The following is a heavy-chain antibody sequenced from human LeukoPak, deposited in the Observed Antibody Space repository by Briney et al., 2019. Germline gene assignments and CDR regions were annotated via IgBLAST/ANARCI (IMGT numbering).Heavy chain of an antibody. D-gene: IGHD5-18*01. CDR1: GYTFTSYG. CDR2: ISAYNGNT. V-gene: IGHV1-18*01. Sequence: ASVTVSCKASGYTFTSYGISWVRQAPGQGLEWMGWISAYNGNTNYAQKLQGRVTMTTDTSTSTAYMELRSLRSDDTAVYYCARSRGATAMDYYFDYWGQGTLVTVSS. CDR3: ARSRGATAMDYYFDY. J-gene: IGHJ4*02.